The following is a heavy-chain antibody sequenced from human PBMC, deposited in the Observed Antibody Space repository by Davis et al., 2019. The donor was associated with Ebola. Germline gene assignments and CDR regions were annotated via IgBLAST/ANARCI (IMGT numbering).Heavy chain of an antibody. D-gene: IGHD6-13*01. V-gene: IGHV3-23*01. J-gene: IGHJ5*02. CDR1: GFTFSSYA. CDR3: AKNGVKAADWFDP. CDR2: ISGSGGST. Sequence: GESLKISCAASGFTFSSYAMSWVRQAPGKGLEWVSAISGSGGSTYYADSVKGRFTISRDNSKNTLYLQMNSLRAEDTAVYYCAKNGVKAADWFDPWGQGTLVTVSS.